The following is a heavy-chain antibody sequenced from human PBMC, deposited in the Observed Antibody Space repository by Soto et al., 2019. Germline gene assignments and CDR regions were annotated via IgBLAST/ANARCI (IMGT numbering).Heavy chain of an antibody. Sequence: ASVKVSCKASGYTFTSYFMHWVRQAPGQGLEWMGTINPYSGGTTYAQNFQGRVTMTRDTSTRTVYMELSSLRSDDTAAYYCPRGGNTGYCYHWGQ. D-gene: IGHD3-16*01. J-gene: IGHJ4*02. CDR1: GYTFTSYF. V-gene: IGHV1-46*01. CDR3: PRGGNTGYCYH. CDR2: INPYSGGT.